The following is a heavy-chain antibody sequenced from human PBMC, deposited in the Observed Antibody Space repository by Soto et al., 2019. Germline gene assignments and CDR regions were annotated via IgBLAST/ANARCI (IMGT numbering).Heavy chain of an antibody. D-gene: IGHD2-15*01. CDR1: GGSISSYY. J-gene: IGHJ5*02. CDR2: IYYSGST. CDR3: ARVVGYCSGGTCYSGRFDP. Sequence: PSETLSLTCTVSGGSISSYYWSWIRQPPGKGLQWIGYIYYSGSTNYNPSLKSRVTTSVDTSKNQFSLKLRSVTAADTAVYYCARVVGYCSGGTCYSGRFDPWGQGTLVTSPQ. V-gene: IGHV4-59*01.